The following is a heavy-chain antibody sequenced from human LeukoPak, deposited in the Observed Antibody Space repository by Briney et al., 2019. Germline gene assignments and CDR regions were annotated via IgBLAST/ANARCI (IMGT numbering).Heavy chain of an antibody. Sequence: SETLSLTCAVYGGSFSGYYWSWIRQPPGKGLEWIGEINHSGSTNYNPSLKSRVTISVDTSKNQFSLKLSSVAAADTAVYYCARIYGSGSYYTDYWGQGTLVTVSS. CDR2: INHSGST. V-gene: IGHV4-34*01. D-gene: IGHD3-10*01. CDR1: GGSFSGYY. CDR3: ARIYGSGSYYTDY. J-gene: IGHJ4*02.